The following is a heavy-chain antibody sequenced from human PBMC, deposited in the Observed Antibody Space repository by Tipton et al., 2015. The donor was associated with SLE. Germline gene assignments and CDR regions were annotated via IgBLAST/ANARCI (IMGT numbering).Heavy chain of an antibody. D-gene: IGHD6-19*01. CDR3: ARGRLVFPFDY. V-gene: IGHV4-61*09. Sequence: TLSLTCTVSGGSISSGSYYWSWIRQPAGKGLEWIGYIYTSGSTNYNPSLKSRVTISVDTSKNQFSLNLTSVTAADTAVYYCARGRLVFPFDYWGQGTLVTVSS. CDR2: IYTSGST. J-gene: IGHJ4*02. CDR1: GGSISSGSYY.